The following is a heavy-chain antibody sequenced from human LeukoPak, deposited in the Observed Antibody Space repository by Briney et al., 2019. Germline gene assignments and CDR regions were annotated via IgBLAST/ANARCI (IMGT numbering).Heavy chain of an antibody. CDR1: GFTFSSYP. J-gene: IGHJ3*02. Sequence: GGALRLSCAASGFTFSSYPMNWVGQAPGKGLEWVSSISSSSTYTFYADSVKGRFTISRDNAKNSLYLQMNSLRAEDTAVYYCAREAASDMWGQGTMVTVSS. CDR2: ISSSSTYT. V-gene: IGHV3-21*06. CDR3: AREAASDM.